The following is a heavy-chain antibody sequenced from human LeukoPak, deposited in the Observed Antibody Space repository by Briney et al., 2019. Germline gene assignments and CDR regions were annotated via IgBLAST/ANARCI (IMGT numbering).Heavy chain of an antibody. CDR2: INQDGSEE. V-gene: IGHV3-7*05. Sequence: GGSLRLSCAASGFTLSRSWMSWVRQAPGKGLEWVANINQDGSEENYVDSVKGRFTISRDNAKNSLYLQMNSLRAEDTAVYYCARAYQTDYWGQGTLVTVSS. CDR3: ARAYQTDY. D-gene: IGHD2-2*01. J-gene: IGHJ4*02. CDR1: GFTLSRSW.